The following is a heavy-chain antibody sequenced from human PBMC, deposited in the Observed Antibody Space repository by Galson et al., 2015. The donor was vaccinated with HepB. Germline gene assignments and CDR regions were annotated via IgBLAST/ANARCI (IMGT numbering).Heavy chain of an antibody. D-gene: IGHD3-22*01. CDR2: IIPIFGTA. V-gene: IGHV1-69*13. Sequence: SVKVSCKASGGTFSSYAISWVRQAPGQGLEWMGGIIPIFGTANYAQKFQGRVTITADESTSTAYMELSSLRSEDTAVYYCARDYYQTAGFKDWGQGTLVTVSS. J-gene: IGHJ4*02. CDR3: ARDYYQTAGFKD. CDR1: GGTFSSYA.